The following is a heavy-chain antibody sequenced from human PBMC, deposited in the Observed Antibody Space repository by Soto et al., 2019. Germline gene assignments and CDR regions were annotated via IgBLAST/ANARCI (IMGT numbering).Heavy chain of an antibody. J-gene: IGHJ3*02. CDR3: TTSSGCFDEAAFDI. CDR1: GFTFSSYW. CDR2: INSDGGST. D-gene: IGHD6-19*01. Sequence: PGGSLRLSCAASGFTFSSYWMHWVRQAPGKGLVWVSRINSDGGSTSYADSVKGRFTISRDNAKNTLYLQMNSLRAEDTAVYYCTTSSGCFDEAAFDIWGQGTMVTVSS. V-gene: IGHV3-74*01.